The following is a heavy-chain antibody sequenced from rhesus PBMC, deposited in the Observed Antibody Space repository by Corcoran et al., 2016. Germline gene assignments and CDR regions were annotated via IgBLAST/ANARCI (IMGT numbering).Heavy chain of an antibody. Sequence: QVQLQESGPGLVKPSETLSLTCAVSGGSISGYYYWSWIRQPPGKGLGWIGSIYCSGGSNYLNPSIKSRVTLSVDTSKNQFSLKLSSVTAADTAVYYCASATGDFDYWGQGVLVTVSS. CDR1: GGSISGYYY. V-gene: IGHV4S14*01. CDR2: IYCSGGSN. J-gene: IGHJ4*01. CDR3: ASATGDFDY.